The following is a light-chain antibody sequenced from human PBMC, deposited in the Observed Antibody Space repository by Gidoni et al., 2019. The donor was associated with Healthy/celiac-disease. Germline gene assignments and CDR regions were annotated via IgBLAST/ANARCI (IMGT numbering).Light chain of an antibody. Sequence: DILMTQSPDSLAVSLGARATINCRSSQSVLYSSNNINYLAWYQQQPGQPPKLLFYWASTRESGVPDRFSGSGSGTDFTLTISSLQAEDVAVYYCQQYYSPPFTFGPGTKVDIK. CDR2: WAS. CDR3: QQYYSPPFT. CDR1: QSVLYSSNNINY. J-gene: IGKJ3*01. V-gene: IGKV4-1*01.